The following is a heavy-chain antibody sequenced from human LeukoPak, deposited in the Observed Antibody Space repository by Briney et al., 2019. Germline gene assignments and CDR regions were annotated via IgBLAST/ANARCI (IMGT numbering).Heavy chain of an antibody. CDR3: ARLGWDYKVYY. D-gene: IGHD1-7*01. CDR2: IYYSGST. CDR1: GGSISSYY. J-gene: IGHJ4*02. Sequence: SETLSLTCTVSGGSISSYYWSWIRQPPGKGLEWIGYIYYSGSTNYNPSLKSRVTISVDTSKNQFSLKLSSVTAADTAVYYCARLGWDYKVYYWGQGTLVTVSS. V-gene: IGHV4-59*01.